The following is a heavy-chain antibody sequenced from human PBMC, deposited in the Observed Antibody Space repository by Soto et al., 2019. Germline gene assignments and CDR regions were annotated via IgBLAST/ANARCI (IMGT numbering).Heavy chain of an antibody. V-gene: IGHV1-2*02. CDR1: GYTFTGHF. D-gene: IGHD4-17*01. CDR3: ARDDYGGNSGVLVDF. CDR2: INPNSGGT. Sequence: ASVKVSCKASGYTFTGHFMHWVRQAPGQGFEWMGWINPNSGGTNYVQRFQGRVSMTRNTSISTAYMELSRLTSDDTAVYYCARDDYGGNSGVLVDFWGQGTLVTVSS. J-gene: IGHJ4*02.